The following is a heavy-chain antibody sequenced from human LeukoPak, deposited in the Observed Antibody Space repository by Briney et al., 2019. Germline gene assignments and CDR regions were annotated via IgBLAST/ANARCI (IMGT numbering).Heavy chain of an antibody. CDR3: ARGGINERITMVRGVISYYYMDV. CDR2: ISSSSSYI. D-gene: IGHD3-10*01. V-gene: IGHV3-21*01. CDR1: GFPVSDNY. J-gene: IGHJ6*03. Sequence: PGGSLRLSCAASGFPVSDNYMSWVRQAPGKGLEWVSSISSSSSYIYYADSVKGRFTISRDNAKNSLYLQMNSLRAEDTAVYYCARGGINERITMVRGVISYYYMDVWGKGTTVTVSS.